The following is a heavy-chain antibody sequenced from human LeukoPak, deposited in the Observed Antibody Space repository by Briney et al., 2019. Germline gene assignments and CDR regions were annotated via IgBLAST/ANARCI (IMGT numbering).Heavy chain of an antibody. CDR2: IYYSGST. CDR1: GGSISSSSYY. D-gene: IGHD3-3*01. Sequence: SETLSLTCTVSGGSISSSSYYWGWIRQPPGTGLEWLGSIYYSGSTYYNPSLESRVTISVDTSKNQFSLKLSSVTAADTAVYYCARLANTAYYDFWSGYFPNWFDPWGQGTLVTVSS. J-gene: IGHJ5*02. V-gene: IGHV4-39*01. CDR3: ARLANTAYYDFWSGYFPNWFDP.